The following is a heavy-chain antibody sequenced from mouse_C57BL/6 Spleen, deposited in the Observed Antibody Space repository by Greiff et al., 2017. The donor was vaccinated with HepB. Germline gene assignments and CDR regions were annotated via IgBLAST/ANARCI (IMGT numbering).Heavy chain of an antibody. CDR2: IRNKANNHAT. Sequence: EVQVVESGGGLVQPGGSMKLSCAASGFTFSDAWMDWVRQSPEKGLEWVAEIRNKANNHATYYAESVKGRFTISRDDSKSSVYLQMNSLRAEDTGIYYCTSSSSYAYYFDYWGQGTTLTVSS. CDR3: TSSSSYAYYFDY. D-gene: IGHD1-1*01. V-gene: IGHV6-6*01. J-gene: IGHJ2*01. CDR1: GFTFSDAW.